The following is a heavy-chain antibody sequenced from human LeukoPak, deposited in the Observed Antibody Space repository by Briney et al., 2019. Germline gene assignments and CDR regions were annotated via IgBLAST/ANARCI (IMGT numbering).Heavy chain of an antibody. V-gene: IGHV1-69*05. CDR3: ARGPGIVGATVYYYYYGMDV. CDR1: GGTFSSYA. Sequence: GASVKVSCKASGGTFSSYAISWVRQAPGQGLEWMGGIIPIFGTANYAQKFQGRVTITTDESTSTAYMELSSLRSDDTAVYYCARGPGIVGATVYYYYYGMDVWGQGTTVTVSS. J-gene: IGHJ6*02. CDR2: IIPIFGTA. D-gene: IGHD1-26*01.